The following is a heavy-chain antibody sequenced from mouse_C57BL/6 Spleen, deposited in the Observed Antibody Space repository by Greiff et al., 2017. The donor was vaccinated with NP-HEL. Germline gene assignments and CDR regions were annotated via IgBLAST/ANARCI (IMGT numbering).Heavy chain of an antibody. D-gene: IGHD1-1*01. CDR3: AKQEESYGCSYKYLDF. V-gene: IGHV1-62-2*01. CDR1: GYTFTEYP. CDR2: FYPGSGSI. J-gene: IGHJ4*01. Sequence: VQLQQSGAELVKPGASVKLSCKASGYTFTEYPIHWVKQRPGQGVEWIGWFYPGSGSIKYNEKFKDKATLTADKSSSTVYMEVSRLTTEDSADYYCAKQEESYGCSYKYLDFWGRGTSVTVSS.